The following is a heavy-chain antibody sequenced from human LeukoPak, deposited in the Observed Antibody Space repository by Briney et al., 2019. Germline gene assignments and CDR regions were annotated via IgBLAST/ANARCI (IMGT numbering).Heavy chain of an antibody. V-gene: IGHV1-46*01. CDR2: INPSDGSI. CDR1: GYTFTSYW. Sequence: ASVKVSCKASGYTFTSYWIQWVRQAPGQGLEWMGLINPSDGSIAYAHKFQGRVTMTRDTSTSIAYMDLSSPRSEDTAVYYCAKAPRNSSTMLDYWGQGTLLTVSS. CDR3: AKAPRNSSTMLDY. J-gene: IGHJ4*02. D-gene: IGHD6-13*01.